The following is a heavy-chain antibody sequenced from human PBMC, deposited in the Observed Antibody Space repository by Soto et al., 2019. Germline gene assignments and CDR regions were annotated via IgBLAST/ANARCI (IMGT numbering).Heavy chain of an antibody. D-gene: IGHD3-10*01. Sequence: GGSLRLSCAASGFTVSSNYMSWVRQAPGKGLEWVSVIYSGGSTYYADSVKGRFTISRDNSKNTLYLQMNSLRAEDTAVYYCARALLPSGSSSQRVGPYYYYYGMDVWGQGTTVTVSS. CDR1: GFTVSSNY. J-gene: IGHJ6*02. CDR2: IYSGGST. CDR3: ARALLPSGSSSQRVGPYYYYYGMDV. V-gene: IGHV3-53*01.